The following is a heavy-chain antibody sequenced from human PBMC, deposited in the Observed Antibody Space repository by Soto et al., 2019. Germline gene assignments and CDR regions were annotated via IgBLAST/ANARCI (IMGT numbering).Heavy chain of an antibody. D-gene: IGHD3-22*01. CDR1: GFTFSTYE. J-gene: IGHJ5*02. CDR3: ATPYYYNH. V-gene: IGHV3-48*03. CDR2: ISSSGSSI. Sequence: EVKLVESGGGLVQPGGSLRLSCAASGFTFSTYEMNWVRQAPGKGLEWISYISSSGSSIYYADSVKGRFTISRDNAWNSLHLQMNSLRVEDTAIYYCATPYYYNHWGPGTLVTVSS.